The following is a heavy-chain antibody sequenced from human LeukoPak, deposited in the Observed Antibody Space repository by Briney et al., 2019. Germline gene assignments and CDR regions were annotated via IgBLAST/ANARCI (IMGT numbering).Heavy chain of an antibody. CDR1: GFTFSDYW. CDR2: IKQDGREK. Sequence: GGSLRLSCAGSGFTFSDYWMTWVRQAPGKGLEWVANIKQDGREKYYVDPVQGRFTISRDNTKNSLHLQMNSLRAEDTAVYYCARESYSGDDWGFDYWGQGILVTVSS. D-gene: IGHD5-12*01. CDR3: ARESYSGDDWGFDY. J-gene: IGHJ4*02. V-gene: IGHV3-7*01.